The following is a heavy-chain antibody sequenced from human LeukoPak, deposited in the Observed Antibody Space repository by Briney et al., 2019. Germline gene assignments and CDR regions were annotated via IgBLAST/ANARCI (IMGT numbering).Heavy chain of an antibody. Sequence: SETLSLTCTVSGGSISSYYWSWIRQPPGKGLEWIGYIYYSGSTNYNPSLKSRVTISVDTSKNQFSLKLSSVTAVDTAVYYCARAYYDFWSGYPNWFDPWGQGTLVTVSS. CDR1: GGSISSYY. CDR3: ARAYYDFWSGYPNWFDP. J-gene: IGHJ5*02. V-gene: IGHV4-59*01. D-gene: IGHD3-3*01. CDR2: IYYSGST.